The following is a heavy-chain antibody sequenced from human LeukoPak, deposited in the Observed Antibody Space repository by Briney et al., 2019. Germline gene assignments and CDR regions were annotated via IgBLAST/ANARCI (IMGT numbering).Heavy chain of an antibody. D-gene: IGHD2-8*01. CDR1: GYTLTELS. J-gene: IGHJ3*02. CDR2: FDPEDGET. Sequence: ASVKVSCKVSGYTLTELSMHWVRQAPGKGLEWMGGFDPEDGETIYAQKFQGRVTTTEDTSTDTAYMELSSLRSEDTAVYYCAQQGTTGPGKNGVFDIWGQGTMVTVSS. CDR3: AQQGTTGPGKNGVFDI. V-gene: IGHV1-24*01.